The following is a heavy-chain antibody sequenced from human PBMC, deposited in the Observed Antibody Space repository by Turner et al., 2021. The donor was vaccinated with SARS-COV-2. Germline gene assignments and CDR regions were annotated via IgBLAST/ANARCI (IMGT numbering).Heavy chain of an antibody. D-gene: IGHD6-19*01. Sequence: EVQLLESGGGLVQPGGSLRLSCAASGFTFSSYAMSWVRQATGKGLEWVLRISASGGSTYYADSVKGRFTISRDNSKNTLSLQMSSLRAEDTAVYYCAKDQYNSGWYSKDYWGQGTLVTVSS. CDR3: AKDQYNSGWYSKDY. J-gene: IGHJ4*02. CDR1: GFTFSSYA. V-gene: IGHV3-23*01. CDR2: ISASGGST.